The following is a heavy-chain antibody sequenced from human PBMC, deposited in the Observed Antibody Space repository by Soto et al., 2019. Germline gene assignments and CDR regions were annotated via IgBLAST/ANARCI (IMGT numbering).Heavy chain of an antibody. D-gene: IGHD1-26*01. CDR3: ANVVECGNKYDY. Sequence: ASVKVSCKASGGPFSHYAIQWVRQAPGRGLEWMGGIIHGIGSATYAQKFQGRLTITADVSASTVYMEMSSLTSEDTAIYCCANVVECGNKYDYWGQGTLVTVSS. CDR1: GGPFSHYA. J-gene: IGHJ4*02. CDR2: IIHGIGSA. V-gene: IGHV1-69*13.